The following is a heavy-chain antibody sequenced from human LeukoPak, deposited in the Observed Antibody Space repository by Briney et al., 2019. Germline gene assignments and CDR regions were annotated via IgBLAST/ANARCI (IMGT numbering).Heavy chain of an antibody. Sequence: PSETLSLTCTVSGGSISSYYWSWIRQPPGKGLEWSGYIYYSGSTNYNPSLKSRVTISVDTSKNQFSLKLSSVTAADTAVYYCARDLGGWDSSGQNYWGQGTLVTVSS. D-gene: IGHD3-22*01. CDR3: ARDLGGWDSSGQNY. J-gene: IGHJ4*02. V-gene: IGHV4-59*01. CDR2: IYYSGST. CDR1: GGSISSYY.